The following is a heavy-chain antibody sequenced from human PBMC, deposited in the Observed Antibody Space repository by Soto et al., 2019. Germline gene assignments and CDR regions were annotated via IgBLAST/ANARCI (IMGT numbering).Heavy chain of an antibody. D-gene: IGHD6-13*01. CDR3: ARQNIAAAGNFDY. CDR2: IYYSGST. J-gene: IGHJ4*02. CDR1: GGSISSYY. Sequence: QVQLQESGPGLVKPSETLSLTCTVSGGSISSYYWSWIRQPPGKGLEWIGYIYYSGSTNYNPSLKSRVTISVDTSKNQFSLKLSSVTAAHTAVYYCARQNIAAAGNFDYWGQGTLVTVSS. V-gene: IGHV4-59*08.